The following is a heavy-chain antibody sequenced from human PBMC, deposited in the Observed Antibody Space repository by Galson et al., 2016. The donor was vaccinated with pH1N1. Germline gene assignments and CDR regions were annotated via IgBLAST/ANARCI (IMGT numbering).Heavy chain of an antibody. CDR1: GYTFIVYY. CDR3: ATGSGNSWFDP. Sequence: SVKVSCKASGYTFIVYYMHWVRQAPGHGLEWMGWINPSNGATKYAQNFQGRVTLIRDASINTAYMELSSLTSDDTALYYCATGSGNSWFDPWGQGTLVTVSS. CDR2: INPSNGAT. V-gene: IGHV1-2*02. J-gene: IGHJ5*02. D-gene: IGHD3-10*01.